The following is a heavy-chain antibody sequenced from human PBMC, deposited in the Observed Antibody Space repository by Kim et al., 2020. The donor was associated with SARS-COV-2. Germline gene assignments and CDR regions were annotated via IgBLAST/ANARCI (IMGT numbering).Heavy chain of an antibody. CDR1: GFTFSSYS. V-gene: IGHV3-21*01. CDR2: ISSSSSYI. CDR3: ARDRLVPDYYYGMDV. Sequence: GFLRLSCAASGFTFSSYSMNWVRQAPGKGLEWVSSISSSSSYIYYADSVKGRFTISRDNAKNSLYLQMNSLRAEDTAVYYCARDRLVPDYYYGMDVWGQGTTVTVSS. D-gene: IGHD6-6*01. J-gene: IGHJ6*02.